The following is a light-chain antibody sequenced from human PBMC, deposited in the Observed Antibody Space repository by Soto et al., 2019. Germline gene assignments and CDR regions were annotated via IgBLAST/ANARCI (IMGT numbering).Light chain of an antibody. V-gene: IGLV2-14*01. CDR2: DVS. CDR1: SSDVGGYNY. Sequence: QSALTQPASVSGSPGQSITISCTGTSSDVGGYNYVSWYQQHPGKAPKLMIYDVSNRPSGVSNRFSGSKSGNTASLTISGLHAEDEADYYCLSYTSSSTWVFGGGTKLTVL. CDR3: LSYTSSSTWV. J-gene: IGLJ3*02.